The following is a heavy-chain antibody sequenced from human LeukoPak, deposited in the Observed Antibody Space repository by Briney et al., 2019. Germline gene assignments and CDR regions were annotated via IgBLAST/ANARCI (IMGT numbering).Heavy chain of an antibody. Sequence: GGSLRLSCAASGFTFSSYEMNWVRQAPGKGLEWVSYISSGGTTIYYADSVKGQFTISRDNAKNSLYLQMNSLRAEDTAVYYCAKSSGYDYYYYGMDVWGKGTTVTVSS. CDR3: AKSSGYDYYYYGMDV. J-gene: IGHJ6*04. CDR2: ISSGGTTI. D-gene: IGHD5-12*01. V-gene: IGHV3-48*03. CDR1: GFTFSSYE.